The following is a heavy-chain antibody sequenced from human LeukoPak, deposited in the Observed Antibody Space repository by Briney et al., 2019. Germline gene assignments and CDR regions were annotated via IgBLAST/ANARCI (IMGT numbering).Heavy chain of an antibody. J-gene: IGHJ4*02. V-gene: IGHV4-59*01. D-gene: IGHD1-26*01. CDR1: GDSISNYY. Sequence: KPSETLSLTCTVSGDSISNYYWSWIRQPPGKGLEWIGYVYYSGSTNYNPSLKSRVTISVDTSKNQFSLKLSSVTAADTAVYYCARERRSGSYYYFDYWGQGTLVTVSS. CDR2: VYYSGST. CDR3: ARERRSGSYYYFDY.